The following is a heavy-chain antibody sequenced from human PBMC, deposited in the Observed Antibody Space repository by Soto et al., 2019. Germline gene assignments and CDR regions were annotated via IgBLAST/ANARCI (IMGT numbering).Heavy chain of an antibody. Sequence: QVQLVESGGGVVQPGRSLRLSCAASGFTFSSYGMHWVRQAPGKGLEWVAVISYDGSNKNYADSVKGRFTISRDNSRNTLYLQMNSLRDEDTAVYYCAKEYSSGWLLDYWGQGTLVTVSS. CDR3: AKEYSSGWLLDY. CDR2: ISYDGSNK. V-gene: IGHV3-30*18. CDR1: GFTFSSYG. D-gene: IGHD6-19*01. J-gene: IGHJ4*02.